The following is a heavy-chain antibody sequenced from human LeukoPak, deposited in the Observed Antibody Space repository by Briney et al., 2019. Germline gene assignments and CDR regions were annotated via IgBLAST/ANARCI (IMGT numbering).Heavy chain of an antibody. V-gene: IGHV1-18*01. CDR2: ISAYNGNT. D-gene: IGHD3-3*01. CDR3: ARVRTPTYYDFWSGWGGGSQATNYYYYMDV. Sequence: ASVKVSCKASGYTFTSYGISWVRQAPGQGLEWMGWISAYNGNTNYAQKLQGRVTMTTDTSTSTAYMELRSLRSDDTAVYYCARVRTPTYYDFWSGWGGGSQATNYYYYMDVWGKGTTVTVSS. J-gene: IGHJ6*03. CDR1: GYTFTSYG.